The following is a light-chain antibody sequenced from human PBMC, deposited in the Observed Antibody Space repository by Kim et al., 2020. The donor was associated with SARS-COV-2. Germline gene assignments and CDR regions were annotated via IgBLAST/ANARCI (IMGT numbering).Light chain of an antibody. CDR1: KLGDKY. CDR3: QAWDSSIVV. Sequence: SYELTQPPSVSVSPGQTASITCSGDKLGDKYACWYQQKPGKSPVLVIYQDSKRPSGIPERFSGSNSGNTATLTISGTQAMDEADYYCQAWDSSIVVFGGGTQLTVL. V-gene: IGLV3-1*01. CDR2: QDS. J-gene: IGLJ2*01.